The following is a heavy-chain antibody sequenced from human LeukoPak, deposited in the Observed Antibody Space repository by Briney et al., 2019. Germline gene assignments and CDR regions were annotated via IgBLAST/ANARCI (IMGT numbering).Heavy chain of an antibody. Sequence: PGGSLRLSCAASGVTVSSNYMSWIRQAPGKGLEWVSVIYSGGSTYYADSVKGRFTISRDNSKNTLYLQMNSLRAEDTAVYYCARGMAVAGNGFDYWGQGTLVTVSS. CDR1: GVTVSSNY. D-gene: IGHD6-19*01. V-gene: IGHV3-53*05. CDR2: IYSGGST. CDR3: ARGMAVAGNGFDY. J-gene: IGHJ4*02.